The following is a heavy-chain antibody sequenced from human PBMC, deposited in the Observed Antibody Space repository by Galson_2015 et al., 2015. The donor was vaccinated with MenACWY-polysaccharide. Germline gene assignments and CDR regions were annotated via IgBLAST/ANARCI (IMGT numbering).Heavy chain of an antibody. D-gene: IGHD7-27*01. CDR2: TSRYGGLK. Sequence: SLRLSCAASGFSFSSYSMHWVRQAPGKGPEWVAVTSRYGGLKYYADAVNGRFTISRDNSKNTLFLQMNSLRVEDTAIYYCATELGPLGHWHFDIWGRGTLVTVSS. J-gene: IGHJ2*01. CDR3: ATELGPLGHWHFDI. CDR1: GFSFSSYS. V-gene: IGHV3-30-3*01.